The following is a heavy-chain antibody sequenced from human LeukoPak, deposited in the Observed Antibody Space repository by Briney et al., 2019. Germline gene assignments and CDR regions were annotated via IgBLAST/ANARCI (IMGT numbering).Heavy chain of an antibody. V-gene: IGHV4-39*01. CDR1: GGSISSSSYY. CDR3: ASCYPGGIDY. CDR2: IYYSGST. Sequence: PSETLSLTCTVSGGSISSSSYYWGWIRQPPGKGLEWIGSIYYSGSTYYNPSLKSRVTISVDTSKNQFSLKLGSVTAADTAVYYYASCYPGGIDYWGQGTLVTVSS. D-gene: IGHD3-16*02. J-gene: IGHJ4*02.